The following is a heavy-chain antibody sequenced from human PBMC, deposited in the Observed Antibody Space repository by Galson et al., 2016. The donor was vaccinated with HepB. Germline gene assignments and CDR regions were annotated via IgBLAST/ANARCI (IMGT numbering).Heavy chain of an antibody. J-gene: IGHJ3*02. D-gene: IGHD3/OR15-3a*01. CDR1: GGSISSSKW. V-gene: IGHV4-4*02. CDR3: ARGVELDTIDAFDI. Sequence: SETLSLTCSVSGGSISSSKWWSWVRQPPGKGLEWIGEIYNNGHTNYNPSLKSRVTISLDKSRNQFSLNVTSVTAADTAVYYCARGVELDTIDAFDIWGQGTMVTVSS. CDR2: IYNNGHT.